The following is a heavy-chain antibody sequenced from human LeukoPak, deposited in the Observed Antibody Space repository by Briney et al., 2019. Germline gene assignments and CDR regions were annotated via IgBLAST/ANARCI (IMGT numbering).Heavy chain of an antibody. D-gene: IGHD2-2*01. CDR2: ISSSGSTI. CDR3: ARVSKGYCSSTSCSPDSDYGY. J-gene: IGHJ4*02. Sequence: GGSLRLSCAASGFIFTNYEMNWVRQAPGKGLEWVSYISSSGSTIYYADSVKGRFTISRDNAKNSLYLQMNSLRAEDTAIYYCARVSKGYCSSTSCSPDSDYGYWGQGTLVTVSS. V-gene: IGHV3-48*03. CDR1: GFIFTNYE.